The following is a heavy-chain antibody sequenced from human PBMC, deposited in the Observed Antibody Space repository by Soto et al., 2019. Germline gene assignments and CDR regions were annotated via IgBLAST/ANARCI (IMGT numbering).Heavy chain of an antibody. CDR2: IKSDGSGI. CDR3: ESSYWPVENY. Sequence: PGGSLRLSCAASGFTFSTYWMHWVRQAPGKGLVWVSRIKSDGSGISYADSVRGRFTISRDIAKNTLYLQMNSLRAEDAAVYYCESSYWPVENYWRQRTQVTVSS. D-gene: IGHD2-8*02. CDR1: GFTFSTYW. J-gene: IGHJ4*02. V-gene: IGHV3-74*01.